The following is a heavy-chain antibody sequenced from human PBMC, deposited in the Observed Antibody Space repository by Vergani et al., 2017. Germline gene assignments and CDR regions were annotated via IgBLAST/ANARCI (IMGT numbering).Heavy chain of an antibody. Sequence: QVQLVESGGGVVQPGRSLRLSCAASGFTFSSYGMHWVRQAPGKGLEWVAVIWYDGSNKYYADSVKGRFTISADKSISTAYLQWSSLKASDTAMYYCARAPDWVVAATTGSFDYWGQGTLVTVSS. CDR3: ARAPDWVVAATTGSFDY. D-gene: IGHD2-15*01. CDR1: GFTFSSYG. V-gene: IGHV3-33*01. CDR2: IWYDGSNK. J-gene: IGHJ4*02.